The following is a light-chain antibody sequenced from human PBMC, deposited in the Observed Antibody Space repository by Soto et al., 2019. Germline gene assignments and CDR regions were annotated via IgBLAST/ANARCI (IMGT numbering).Light chain of an antibody. CDR3: QNYNSYSQFT. CDR2: GSS. V-gene: IGKV1-27*01. CDR1: QDISNY. J-gene: IGKJ3*01. Sequence: DIQMTQSPSSLSASVGDRVTITCRASQDISNYLAWYQQKPGQVPKLLIYGSSTLQSGVPSRYSGSGSGTEFTLTITCLQPEAVATYYCQNYNSYSQFTFGPGIKEDIK.